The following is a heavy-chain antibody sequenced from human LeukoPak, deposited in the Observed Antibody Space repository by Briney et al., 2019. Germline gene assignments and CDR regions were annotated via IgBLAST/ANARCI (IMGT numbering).Heavy chain of an antibody. J-gene: IGHJ6*02. Sequence: PSETLSLTCTVSGGSVSSGRYYWSWIRQPPGKGLEWIGHISYSGSTNYNPSLKSRVTISVDTSKNQFSLKLSSVTAADTAVYYCARDSPALDYYYYGMDVWGQGTTVTVSS. CDR2: ISYSGST. CDR3: ARDSPALDYYYYGMDV. CDR1: GGSVSSGRYY. V-gene: IGHV4-61*01.